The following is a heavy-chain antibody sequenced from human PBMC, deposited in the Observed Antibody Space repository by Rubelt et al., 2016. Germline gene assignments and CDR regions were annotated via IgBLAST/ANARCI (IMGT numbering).Heavy chain of an antibody. J-gene: IGHJ5*02. CDR2: INHSGST. Sequence: GAGLLKPSETLSLTCAVYGGSFSGYYWSWIRQPPGKGLEWIGEINHSGSTNYNPSLKSRVTISVDTSKNQFSLKLSSVTAADTAVYYCARVYGAADWFDPWGQGTLVTVSS. CDR1: GGSFSGYY. V-gene: IGHV4-34*01. D-gene: IGHD6-13*01. CDR3: ARVYGAADWFDP.